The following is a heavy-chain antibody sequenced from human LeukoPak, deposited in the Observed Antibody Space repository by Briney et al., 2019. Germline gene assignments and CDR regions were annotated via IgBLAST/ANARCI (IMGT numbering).Heavy chain of an antibody. D-gene: IGHD3-16*01. V-gene: IGHV1-46*01. CDR3: GRTAGRRGLDLDY. J-gene: IGHJ4*02. CDR2: INPSGGST. CDR1: GCTFSSYN. Sequence: ASVKVSCKASGCTFSSYNIHWLRQVPGQGLEWMGIINPSGGSTNYAQKFQDRVTLTRDTSTSTVYMELSSLRSEDTAVYYCGRTAGRRGLDLDYWGQGTLVTVSS.